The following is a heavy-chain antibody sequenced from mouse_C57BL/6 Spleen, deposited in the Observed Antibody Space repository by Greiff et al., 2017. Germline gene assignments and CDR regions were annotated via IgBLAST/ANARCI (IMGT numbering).Heavy chain of an antibody. D-gene: IGHD1-1*01. J-gene: IGHJ2*01. CDR2: IDPSDSYT. Sequence: QVQLQQPGAELVMPGASVKLSCKASGYTFTSYWMHWVKQRPGQGLEWIGEIDPSDSYTNYNQKFKGKYTLTVDKSSSTAYMQLSSLTSVDSAVYYCARGYYGKGDYWGQGTTLTVSS. CDR3: ARGYYGKGDY. CDR1: GYTFTSYW. V-gene: IGHV1-69*01.